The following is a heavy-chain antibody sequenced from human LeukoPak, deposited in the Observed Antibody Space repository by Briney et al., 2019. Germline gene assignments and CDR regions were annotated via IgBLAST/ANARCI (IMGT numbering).Heavy chain of an antibody. CDR2: IYHSGRT. J-gene: IGHJ3*02. Sequence: SETLSLTCNVSGYSISSGYYWGWIRQPPAKGLEWIGSIYHSGRTHYNPSLKSRVTISGDTSKNQFSLKLSPVTAAETAVYYCARGLTPDAFDIWGQGTMVTVSS. CDR3: ARGLTPDAFDI. CDR1: GYSISSGYY. V-gene: IGHV4-38-2*02.